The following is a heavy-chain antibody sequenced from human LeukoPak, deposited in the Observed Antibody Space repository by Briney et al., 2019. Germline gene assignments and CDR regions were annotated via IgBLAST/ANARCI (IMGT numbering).Heavy chain of an antibody. V-gene: IGHV3-9*01. D-gene: IGHD6-19*01. Sequence: GGSLRLSCAASGFTFDDYAMHWVRQAPGKGLEWVSGISRDSGSIAYADPVKGRFTISRDNAKNSLYLQVNSLREEDTALYYCARDFGAVTGSVDVWGQGTTVTVSS. CDR2: ISRDSGSI. CDR1: GFTFDDYA. J-gene: IGHJ6*02. CDR3: ARDFGAVTGSVDV.